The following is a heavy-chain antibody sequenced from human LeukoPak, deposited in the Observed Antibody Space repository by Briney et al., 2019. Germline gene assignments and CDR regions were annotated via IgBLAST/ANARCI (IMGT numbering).Heavy chain of an antibody. CDR1: GASISSGNDY. CDR3: ARDRGDSSGYYNFDY. V-gene: IGHV4-39*07. J-gene: IGHJ4*02. Sequence: SETLSLTCTVSGASISSGNDYWSWLRQPAGKGLEWIGSIYHSGSTYYNPSLKSRVTISVDTSKNQFSLKLSSVTAADTAVYYCARDRGDSSGYYNFDYWGQGTLVTVSS. CDR2: IYHSGST. D-gene: IGHD3-22*01.